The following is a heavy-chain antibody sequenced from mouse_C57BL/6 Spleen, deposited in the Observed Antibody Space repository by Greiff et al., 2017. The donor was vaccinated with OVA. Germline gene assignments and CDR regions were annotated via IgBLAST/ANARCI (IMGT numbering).Heavy chain of an antibody. J-gene: IGHJ4*01. V-gene: IGHV1-64*01. CDR2: IHPNSGST. CDR3: ARSHYGSSPYYYAMDY. D-gene: IGHD1-1*01. Sequence: VQLQQPGAELVKPGASVKLSCKASGYTFTSYWMHWVKQRPGQGLEWIGMIHPNSGSTNYNEKFKSKATLTVDKSSSTAYMQLSSLTSEDSAVYYCARSHYGSSPYYYAMDYWGQGTSVTVSS. CDR1: GYTFTSYW.